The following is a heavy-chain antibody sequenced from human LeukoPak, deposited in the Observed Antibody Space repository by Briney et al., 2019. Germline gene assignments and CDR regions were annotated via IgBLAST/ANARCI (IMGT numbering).Heavy chain of an antibody. V-gene: IGHV3-73*01. J-gene: IGHJ4*02. Sequence: GGSLRLSCAASGFTFSGSAMHWVRQASGKWLEWVGRIRSKANSYATAYAASVKGRFTISRDDSKNTAYLQMNSLKTEDTAVYYCPSDGGNYYDSSGPIDYWGQGTLVTVSS. CDR3: PSDGGNYYDSSGPIDY. CDR1: GFTFSGSA. D-gene: IGHD3-22*01. CDR2: IRSKANSYAT.